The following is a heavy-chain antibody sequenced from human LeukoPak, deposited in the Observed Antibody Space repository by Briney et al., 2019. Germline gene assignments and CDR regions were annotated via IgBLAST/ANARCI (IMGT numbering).Heavy chain of an antibody. V-gene: IGHV1-18*01. Sequence: ASVKVSCKASGYTFTSYGISWVRQAPGQGLEWMGWISAYNGNTNYAQKLQGRVTMTTGTSASTACMELRSLRSDDTAVYYCARDSHGMVRGVMVYWGQGTLVTVSS. J-gene: IGHJ4*02. D-gene: IGHD3-10*01. CDR2: ISAYNGNT. CDR3: ARDSHGMVRGVMVY. CDR1: GYTFTSYG.